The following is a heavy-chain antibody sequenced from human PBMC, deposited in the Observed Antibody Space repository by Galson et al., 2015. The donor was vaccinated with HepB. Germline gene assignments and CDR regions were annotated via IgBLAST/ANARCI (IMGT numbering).Heavy chain of an antibody. J-gene: IGHJ4*02. Sequence: ETLSLTCTVSAGSISGHFGGWVRQPPGKGLEWIGYIYYSGRTNYNPSLKSRVTMSVDTSRNPFSLRLTSVTAADTAVYYCARGSWDSGTRPFDYWGRGTLVTVSS. CDR2: IYYSGRT. D-gene: IGHD3-10*01. CDR1: AGSISGHF. CDR3: ARGSWDSGTRPFDY. V-gene: IGHV4-59*11.